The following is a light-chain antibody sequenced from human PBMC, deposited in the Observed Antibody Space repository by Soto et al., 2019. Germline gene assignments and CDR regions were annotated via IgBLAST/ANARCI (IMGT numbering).Light chain of an antibody. V-gene: IGKV2-30*02. Sequence: DVVMTQSPLSLPVTLGQPAFISCRSSQSLVHSDGNTYLSWFQQRPGQSPRRLIYKVSKRDSGVPDRFSGSGSGTDFTLKISRVEAEDVGIYYCMQGTHSYTFGQGTRLDIK. CDR3: MQGTHSYT. CDR2: KVS. J-gene: IGKJ2*01. CDR1: QSLVHSDGNTY.